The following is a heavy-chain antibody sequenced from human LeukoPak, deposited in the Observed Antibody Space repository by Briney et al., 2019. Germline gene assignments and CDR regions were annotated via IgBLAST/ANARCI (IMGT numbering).Heavy chain of an antibody. Sequence: PGGSLRLSCAASGFTFSDYWMHWVRQAPGKGLVWVSRINSHGSSTTYADSVKGRFTISRDNAKNTLYLQMNSLKTEDTAVYYCTGVWYYNMDVWGKGTTVTVSS. CDR1: GFTFSDYW. CDR2: INSHGSST. V-gene: IGHV3-74*01. J-gene: IGHJ6*03. CDR3: TGVWYYNMDV.